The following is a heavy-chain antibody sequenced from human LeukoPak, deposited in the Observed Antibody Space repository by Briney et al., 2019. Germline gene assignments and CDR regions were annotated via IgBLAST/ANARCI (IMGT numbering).Heavy chain of an antibody. J-gene: IGHJ3*02. Sequence: GGSLRLSCAASGFSLSDYGISWARQAPGKGLEWISYITTNSAKFYADSVKGRFTISRDNSKNTLYLQMNSLRAEDTAVYYCARGGWEYDAFDIWGQGTMVTVSS. V-gene: IGHV3-48*01. CDR3: ARGGWEYDAFDI. CDR2: ITTNSAK. D-gene: IGHD1-26*01. CDR1: GFSLSDYG.